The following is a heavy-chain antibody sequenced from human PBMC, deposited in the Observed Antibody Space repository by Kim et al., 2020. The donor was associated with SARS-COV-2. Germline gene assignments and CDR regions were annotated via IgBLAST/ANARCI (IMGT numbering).Heavy chain of an antibody. CDR3: AREDSSGPAWFDP. D-gene: IGHD6-19*01. Sequence: YNPSLKSRVTISVDTSKNQFSLKLSSVTAADTAVYYCAREDSSGPAWFDPWGQGTLVTVSS. V-gene: IGHV4-59*01. J-gene: IGHJ5*02.